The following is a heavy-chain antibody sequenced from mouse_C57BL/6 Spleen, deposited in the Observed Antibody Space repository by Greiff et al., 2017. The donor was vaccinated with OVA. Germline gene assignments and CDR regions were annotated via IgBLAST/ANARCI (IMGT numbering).Heavy chain of an antibody. CDR3: ARKGMVTTLYYYAMDY. D-gene: IGHD2-3*01. CDR2: IWSGGST. CDR1: GFSLTSYG. Sequence: QVQLQQSGPGLVQPSQSLSITCTVSGFSLTSYGVHWVRQSPGKGLEWLGVIWSGGSTDYNAAFISRLSISKDNSKSQVFFKMNSLQADDTAIYYCARKGMVTTLYYYAMDYWGQGTSVTVSS. J-gene: IGHJ4*01. V-gene: IGHV2-2*01.